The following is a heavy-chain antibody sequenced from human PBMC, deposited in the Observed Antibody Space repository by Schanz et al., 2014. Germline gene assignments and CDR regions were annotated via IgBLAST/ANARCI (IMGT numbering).Heavy chain of an antibody. J-gene: IGHJ4*02. V-gene: IGHV4-39*02. CDR1: GGSISSSSYY. D-gene: IGHD3-10*02. CDR3: ARENVGRGFDY. CDR2: IFYSGST. Sequence: QLQLQESGPGLVKPSETLSLTCTVSGGSISSSSYYWGWIRQPPGKGLEWIGSIFYSGSTYYNLSHKSSVSISEDTSKNQFPLKVNSVTAAETAVYYCARENVGRGFDYWGRGALVTVSS.